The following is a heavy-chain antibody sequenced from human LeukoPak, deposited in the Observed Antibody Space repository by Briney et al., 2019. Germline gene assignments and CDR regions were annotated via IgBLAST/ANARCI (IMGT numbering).Heavy chain of an antibody. D-gene: IGHD3-10*01. CDR1: GFTFTTYW. Sequence: GGSLRLSCAAPGFTFTTYWMSWVRQLPGKGLEWVANINQDGTEKYYVDSVKGRFTISRDNAKNSLDLQMNSLRVEDTGIYYCVKVAKYYYGSETYYFFEHWGQGTPVTASS. V-gene: IGHV3-7*01. CDR3: VKVAKYYYGSETYYFFEH. J-gene: IGHJ4*02. CDR2: INQDGTEK.